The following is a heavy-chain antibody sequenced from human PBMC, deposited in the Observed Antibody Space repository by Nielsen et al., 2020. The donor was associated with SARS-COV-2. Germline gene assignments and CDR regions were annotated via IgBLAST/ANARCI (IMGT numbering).Heavy chain of an antibody. V-gene: IGHV7-4-1*02. Sequence: SVKVCKASGYTFTSYAMNWVRQAPGPGLEWMGWINTNTGNPTYAQGFTGRFVFSLDTSVSTAYLQISSLKAEDTAVYYCARGWIVVVPAASARGDAFDIWGQGTMVTVSS. CDR2: INTNTGNP. J-gene: IGHJ3*02. CDR1: GYTFTSYA. CDR3: ARGWIVVVPAASARGDAFDI. D-gene: IGHD2-2*01.